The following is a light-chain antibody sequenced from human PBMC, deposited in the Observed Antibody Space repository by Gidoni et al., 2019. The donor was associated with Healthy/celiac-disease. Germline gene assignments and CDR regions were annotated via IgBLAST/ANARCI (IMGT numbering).Light chain of an antibody. CDR1: SSDVGSYNY. V-gene: IGLV2-14*01. CDR3: SSSSSSSTSVL. J-gene: IGLJ2*01. Sequence: QSALTQPAPVSGSPGQSITISCTGTSSDVGSYNYVSWYQQHPGKAPKLMIYEVTTRPSGVSNRFSGSKSGNTASLTISGLQAEDEADYYCSSSSSSSTSVLFGGGTKLTVL. CDR2: EVT.